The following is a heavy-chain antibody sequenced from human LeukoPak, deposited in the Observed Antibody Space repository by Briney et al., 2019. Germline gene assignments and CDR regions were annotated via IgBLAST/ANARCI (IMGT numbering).Heavy chain of an antibody. D-gene: IGHD6-13*01. J-gene: IGHJ4*02. CDR2: INTNTGNP. CDR1: GYTFTNYA. V-gene: IGHV7-4-1*02. CDR3: AREGRSGSSWYLAN. Sequence: ASVKVSCKASGYTFTNYAVNWVRQAPGQGLEWMGWINTNTGNPTYAQGFTGRFVFSLDTSVSTAYLQISSLKAEDTAVYYCAREGRSGSSWYLANWGQGVLVTVSS.